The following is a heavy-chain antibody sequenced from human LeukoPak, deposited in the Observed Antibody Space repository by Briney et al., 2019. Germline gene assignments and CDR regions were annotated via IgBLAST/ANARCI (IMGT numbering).Heavy chain of an antibody. CDR2: ISSSRSYI. J-gene: IGHJ4*02. D-gene: IGHD6-19*01. CDR1: GFTFSSYS. V-gene: IGHV3-21*01. CDR3: ASLPEGIAVAGTVDY. Sequence: PGGSLRLSCAASGFTFSSYSMNWVRQAPGKGLEWVSSISSSRSYIYYADSVKGRFTISRDNAKNSLYLQMNSLRAEDTAVYYCASLPEGIAVAGTVDYWGQGTLVTVSS.